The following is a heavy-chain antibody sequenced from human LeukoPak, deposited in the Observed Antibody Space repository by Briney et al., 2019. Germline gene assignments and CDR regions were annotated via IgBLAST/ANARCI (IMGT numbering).Heavy chain of an antibody. CDR2: INSDGSTT. J-gene: IGHJ4*02. Sequence: PGGSLRLSCAASGFTFTNYWMHWVRQVPGEGLMWLSRINSDGSTTSYADSVKGRFTISRDNSNNTLYLQMNRLRVKDTAVYYCASDPPGDYGLGFWGQGTLVTVSS. CDR3: ASDPPGDYGLGF. CDR1: GFTFTNYW. D-gene: IGHD4-17*01. V-gene: IGHV3-74*01.